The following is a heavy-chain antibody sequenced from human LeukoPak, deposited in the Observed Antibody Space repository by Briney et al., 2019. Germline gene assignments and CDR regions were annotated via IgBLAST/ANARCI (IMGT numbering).Heavy chain of an antibody. V-gene: IGHV4-34*01. Sequence: SETLSLTCAVYGGSSSGYYWSWIRQPPGKGLEWIGEINHSGSTNYNPSLKSRVTISVDTSKNQFSLKLSSVTAADTAVYYCARALGTGLVDYWGQGTLVTVSS. J-gene: IGHJ4*02. CDR2: INHSGST. CDR1: GGSSSGYY. CDR3: ARALGTGLVDY. D-gene: IGHD2-8*02.